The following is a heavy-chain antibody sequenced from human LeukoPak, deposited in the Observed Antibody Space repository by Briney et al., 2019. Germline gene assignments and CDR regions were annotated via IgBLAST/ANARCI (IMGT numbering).Heavy chain of an antibody. J-gene: IGHJ4*02. V-gene: IGHV4-39*01. D-gene: IGHD1-1*01. Sequence: SETLSLTCTVSGGSISSSSYYWGWIRQPPGTGLEWIGSIYYSGSTNCDPSLKSRITMSIDTSKSQFSLNLRSVTAADTAVYYCARYVPVKTGTTRSSFDFWGQGTLVTVSS. CDR3: ARYVPVKTGTTRSSFDF. CDR1: GGSISSSSYY. CDR2: IYYSGST.